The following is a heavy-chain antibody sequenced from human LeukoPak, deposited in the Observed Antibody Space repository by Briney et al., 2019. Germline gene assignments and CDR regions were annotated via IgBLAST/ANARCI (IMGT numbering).Heavy chain of an antibody. J-gene: IGHJ3*02. V-gene: IGHV1-24*01. CDR1: GYTLTELS. CDR3: ATTYDYVWGSYRQRGAFDI. D-gene: IGHD3-16*02. Sequence: GASVKVSCKVSGYTLTELSTHWVRQAPGKGLEWMGGFDPEDGETIYAQKFQGRVTMTEDTSTDTAYMELSSLRSEDTAVYYCATTYDYVWGSYRQRGAFDIWGQGTMVTVSS. CDR2: FDPEDGET.